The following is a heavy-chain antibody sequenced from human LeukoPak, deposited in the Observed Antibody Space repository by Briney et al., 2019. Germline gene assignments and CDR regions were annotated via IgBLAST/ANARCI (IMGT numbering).Heavy chain of an antibody. Sequence: ASVKVSFKASGYSFTAYYMHWVRQAPGQGLEWMGWINPNSGGTNYAQKFQGRVTMTRDTSISTAYMELSRLRSDDTAVYYCARDLSRGVTTPFEYWGQGTLVTVSS. V-gene: IGHV1-2*02. J-gene: IGHJ4*02. CDR1: GYSFTAYY. CDR2: INPNSGGT. D-gene: IGHD4-17*01. CDR3: ARDLSRGVTTPFEY.